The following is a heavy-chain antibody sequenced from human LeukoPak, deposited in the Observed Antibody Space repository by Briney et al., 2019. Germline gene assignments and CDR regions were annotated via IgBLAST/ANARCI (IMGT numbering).Heavy chain of an antibody. J-gene: IGHJ4*02. CDR3: AKENYYDSSGYIDY. V-gene: IGHV3-30*18. Sequence: PGRSLRLSCAASGFTFSCYGMHWVRQAPGKGLEWVAVISGDGSNKYYADSVKGRFTISRDNSKNTLYLQMNSLRTEDTAVYYCAKENYYDSSGYIDYWGQGTLVTVSS. CDR1: GFTFSCYG. CDR2: ISGDGSNK. D-gene: IGHD3-22*01.